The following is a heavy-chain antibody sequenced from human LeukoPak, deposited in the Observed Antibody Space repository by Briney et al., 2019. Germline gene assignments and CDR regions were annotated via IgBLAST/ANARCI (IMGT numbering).Heavy chain of an antibody. J-gene: IGHJ3*02. CDR2: IIPIFGTA. D-gene: IGHD1-7*01. CDR3: AKETRDAFDI. CDR1: GGTFSSYA. Sequence: GASVKVSCKASGGTFSSYAISWVRQAPGQGLEWMGGIIPIFGTANYAQKFQGRVTITADESTSTAYMELSSLRSEDTAVYYCAKETRDAFDIWGQGTMVTVSS. V-gene: IGHV1-69*13.